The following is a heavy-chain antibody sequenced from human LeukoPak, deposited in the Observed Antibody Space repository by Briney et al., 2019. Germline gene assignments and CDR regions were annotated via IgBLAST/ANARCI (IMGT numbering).Heavy chain of an antibody. CDR2: INPGGGT. J-gene: IGHJ6*02. D-gene: IGHD5-24*01. CDR3: VRSYNYGPFV. CDR1: GGSLSNYY. Sequence: SETLSLTCGVYGGSLSNYYWSWIRQSPGKGLEWIGEINPGGGTNYNPSLKSRVTMSVDMSKNQFSLKLNSATAADTAVYYCVRSYNYGPFVWGQGTTVTVSS. V-gene: IGHV4-34*01.